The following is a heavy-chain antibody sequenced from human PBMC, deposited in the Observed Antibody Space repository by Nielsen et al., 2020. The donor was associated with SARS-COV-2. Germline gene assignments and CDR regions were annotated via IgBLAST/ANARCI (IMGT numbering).Heavy chain of an antibody. J-gene: IGHJ3*02. Sequence: KFQGRVTITRDTSASTAYMELSSPRSEDTAVYYCARNDAFDIWGQGTMVTVSS. V-gene: IGHV1-3*01. CDR3: ARNDAFDI.